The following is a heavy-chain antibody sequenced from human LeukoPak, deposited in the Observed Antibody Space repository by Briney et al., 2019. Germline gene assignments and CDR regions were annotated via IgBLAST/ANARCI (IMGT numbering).Heavy chain of an antibody. D-gene: IGHD3-22*01. CDR2: IYSGGST. V-gene: IGHV3-66*01. J-gene: IGHJ3*02. CDR1: GFTVSSNY. CDR3: ASPSNDSSGYYYVSGAFDI. Sequence: PGGSLRLSCAASGFTVSSNYMSWVRQAPGKGLEWVSVIYSGGSTYYADSVKGRFTISRDNSKNTLYLQMNSLRAEDTAVYYCASPSNDSSGYYYVSGAFDIWGQGTMVTVSS.